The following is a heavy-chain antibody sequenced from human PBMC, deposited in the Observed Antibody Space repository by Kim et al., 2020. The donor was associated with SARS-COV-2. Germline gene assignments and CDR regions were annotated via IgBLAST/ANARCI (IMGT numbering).Heavy chain of an antibody. CDR2: ISWDGGST. CDR1: GFTFDDYT. D-gene: IGHD3-10*01. V-gene: IGHV3-43*01. Sequence: GGSLRLSCAASGFTFDDYTMHWVRQAPGKGLEWVSLISWDGGSTYYADSVKGRFTISRDNSKNSLYLQMNSLRTEDTAFYYCAKGARTYYYGSFDYWGQG. CDR3: AKGARTYYYGSFDY. J-gene: IGHJ4*02.